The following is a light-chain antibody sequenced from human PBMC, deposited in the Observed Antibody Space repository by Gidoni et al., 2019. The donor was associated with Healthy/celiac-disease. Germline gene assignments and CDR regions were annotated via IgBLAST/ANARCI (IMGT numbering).Light chain of an antibody. Sequence: DIQMTQSPSSLSASVGDRVTITCRASQSITKYLNWDQQKPGKAPKLLIYGASSLQSAVPSRFSGDGSGTDFTLTISSLQPEDFATYYCQQTYNIPRTFGQGTKLEIK. V-gene: IGKV1-39*01. CDR3: QQTYNIPRT. CDR1: QSITKY. J-gene: IGKJ2*02. CDR2: GAS.